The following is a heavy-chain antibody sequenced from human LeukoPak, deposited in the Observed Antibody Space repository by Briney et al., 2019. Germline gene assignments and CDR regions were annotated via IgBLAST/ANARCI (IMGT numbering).Heavy chain of an antibody. CDR1: GGTFSSYT. J-gene: IGHJ5*02. D-gene: IGHD2-2*02. V-gene: IGHV1-69*13. Sequence: SVKVSCKASGGTFSSYTISWVRQAPGQGLEWMGGIIPIFGTANYAQKLQGRVTITADESTSTAYMELSSLRSENTAVYYCARGEEEAYCSSTSCYTNWFDPWGQGTLVTVSS. CDR2: IIPIFGTA. CDR3: ARGEEEAYCSSTSCYTNWFDP.